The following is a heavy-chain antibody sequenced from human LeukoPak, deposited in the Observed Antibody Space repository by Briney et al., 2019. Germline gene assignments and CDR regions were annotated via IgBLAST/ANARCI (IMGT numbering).Heavy chain of an antibody. D-gene: IGHD3-16*01. CDR2: IIPIFGTA. V-gene: IGHV1-69*05. CDR1: GGTFSSYA. Sequence: ASVKVSCMASGGTFSSYAISWVRQAPGQGLEWMGGIIPIFGTANYAQKFQGRVTITTDESTSTAYMELSSLRSEDTAVYYCAREDSLGSEAFDIWGQGTMVTVSS. CDR3: AREDSLGSEAFDI. J-gene: IGHJ3*02.